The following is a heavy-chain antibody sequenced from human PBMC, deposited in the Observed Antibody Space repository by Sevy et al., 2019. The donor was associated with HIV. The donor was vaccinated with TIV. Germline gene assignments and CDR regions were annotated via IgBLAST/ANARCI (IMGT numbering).Heavy chain of an antibody. J-gene: IGHJ4*02. D-gene: IGHD6-13*01. CDR3: AKNTAAVGVGGFDY. CDR1: GLTFSHYG. CDR2: IQYDGNNK. V-gene: IGHV3-30*02. Sequence: GGSLRLSCEASGLTFSHYGMHWVRQAPGQGLEWVAFIQYDGNNKDYADSVKGRFTISRDNSKNTLYLQMNSLRLEDTAVYYCAKNTAAVGVGGFDYWGQGALVTVSS.